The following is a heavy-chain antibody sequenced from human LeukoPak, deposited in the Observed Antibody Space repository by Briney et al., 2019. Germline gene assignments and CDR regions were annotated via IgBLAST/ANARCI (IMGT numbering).Heavy chain of an antibody. D-gene: IGHD3-9*01. V-gene: IGHV1-18*01. J-gene: IGHJ3*02. Sequence: GASVKVSCTASGYTFTSYGISWVRQAPGQGLEWMGWISAYNGNTNYAQKLQGRVTMTTDTSTSTAYMELRSLRSDDTAVYYCARDHSAVLRYFDWFPYDAFDIWGQGTMVTVSS. CDR1: GYTFTSYG. CDR3: ARDHSAVLRYFDWFPYDAFDI. CDR2: ISAYNGNT.